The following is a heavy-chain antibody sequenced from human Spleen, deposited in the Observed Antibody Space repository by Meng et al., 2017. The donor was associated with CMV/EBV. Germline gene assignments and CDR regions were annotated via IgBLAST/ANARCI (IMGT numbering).Heavy chain of an antibody. CDR3: ARDRDLPRGYYGMDV. V-gene: IGHV3-30*19. D-gene: IGHD5-24*01. CDR1: GFNFRIYG. CDR2: VSFDGSNK. Sequence: GESLKISCAASGFNFRIYGMHWVRQLPGKGLEWVAIVSFDGSNKRYAETARGRFAVSRDNSKNTVFLKMNSLRAGDTAVYYCARDRDLPRGYYGMDVWGQGTTVTVSS. J-gene: IGHJ6*02.